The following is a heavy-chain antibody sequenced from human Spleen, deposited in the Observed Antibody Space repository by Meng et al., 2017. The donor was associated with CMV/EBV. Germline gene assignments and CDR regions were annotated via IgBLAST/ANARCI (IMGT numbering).Heavy chain of an antibody. CDR3: AKDSYGDYVYHFDY. J-gene: IGHJ4*02. D-gene: IGHD4-17*01. V-gene: IGHV3-30*02. Sequence: GESLKISCAAPGFTFSSYGMHWVRQAPGKGLEWVTFIRYDGSNKYYVDSVKGRFTVSRDNSKNTLYLQMNSLRAEDTAVYCCAKDSYGDYVYHFDYWGQGTLVTVSS. CDR1: GFTFSSYG. CDR2: IRYDGSNK.